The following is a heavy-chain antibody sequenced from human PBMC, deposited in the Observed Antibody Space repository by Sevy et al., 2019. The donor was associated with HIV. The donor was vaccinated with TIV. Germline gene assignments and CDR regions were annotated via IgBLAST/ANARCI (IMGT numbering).Heavy chain of an antibody. V-gene: IGHV1-69*13. Sequence: ASVKVSCKASGGTFSSYAISWVRQAPGQGLEWMGGIIPIFGTANYAQKFQGRVTITADESTSTAYMELSSLRSEDTAVYYCARTYYDILTGTEFGIYYGMDVWGQGTTVTVSS. CDR2: IIPIFGTA. CDR3: ARTYYDILTGTEFGIYYGMDV. CDR1: GGTFSSYA. D-gene: IGHD3-9*01. J-gene: IGHJ6*02.